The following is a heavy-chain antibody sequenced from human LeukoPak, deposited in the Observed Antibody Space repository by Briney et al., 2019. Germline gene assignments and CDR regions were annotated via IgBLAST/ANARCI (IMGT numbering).Heavy chain of an antibody. CDR2: IYYSGST. V-gene: IGHV4-59*01. CDR3: ASVSYGSGSWGWFDP. D-gene: IGHD3-10*01. J-gene: IGHJ5*02. Sequence: SETLSLSCTASGGSISGFFWTWIRQSPGKGLEYIAYIYYSGSTVYNPTLKSRVSMSVDTSKSQFFLNLAAVTAADTAIYFCASVSYGSGSWGWFDPWGQGTLVTFSS. CDR1: GGSISGFF.